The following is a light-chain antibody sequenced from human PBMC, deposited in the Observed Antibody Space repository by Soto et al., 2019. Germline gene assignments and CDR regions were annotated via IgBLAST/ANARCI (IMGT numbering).Light chain of an antibody. J-gene: IGKJ1*01. V-gene: IGKV3-20*01. CDR1: RIIGHNY. Sequence: DNVMTQSPDTLSVSPGDRATLSCRASRIIGHNYLAWYQQKPGQPPRLLIYATSTRATGIPDRFSGSGSVTNFTLTISRLEPEDFAVYYCQQFGISPWTFGQGTKVDI. CDR2: ATS. CDR3: QQFGISPWT.